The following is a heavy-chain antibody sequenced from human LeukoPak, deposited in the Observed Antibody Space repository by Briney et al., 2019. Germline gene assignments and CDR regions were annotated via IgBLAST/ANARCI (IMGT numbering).Heavy chain of an antibody. Sequence: GGSLRLSCAASGFTFITYAMGWVRPAPGKGLEWVSIISGSGGSTYSADSMKGRFTISRDNSNNTLYLQMNSLRVEDTAVYYCAKTGTSGYSFDYWGQGTLVTVSS. CDR3: AKTGTSGYSFDY. J-gene: IGHJ4*02. CDR1: GFTFITYA. CDR2: ISGSGGST. V-gene: IGHV3-23*01. D-gene: IGHD3-22*01.